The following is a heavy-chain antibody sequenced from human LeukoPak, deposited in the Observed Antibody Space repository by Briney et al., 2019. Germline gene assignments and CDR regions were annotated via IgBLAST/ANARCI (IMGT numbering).Heavy chain of an antibody. J-gene: IGHJ4*02. CDR2: ISFDGSNK. Sequence: GGSLRLSCAASGFTFSSYAMHWVRQAPGKGLEWVAVISFDGSNKYYADSVKGRFTISRDNSKNTVYLQMRNLRVEHTAVYYCAKVVAGNIDYYFDYWGQGILVAVSS. V-gene: IGHV3-30-3*01. D-gene: IGHD2/OR15-2a*01. CDR1: GFTFSSYA. CDR3: AKVVAGNIDYYFDY.